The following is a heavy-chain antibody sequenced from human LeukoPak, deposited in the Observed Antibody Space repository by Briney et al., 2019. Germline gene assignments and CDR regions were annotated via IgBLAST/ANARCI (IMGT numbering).Heavy chain of an antibody. Sequence: GGSLRLSCAASGFTFSSYEMNWVRQAPGKGLEWVSYISSIGSTIYYADSVKGRFTISRDNAKNSLYLKMNSLRAEDTAVYHCARDNGYYDSSGYLARFDYWGQGTLVTVSS. J-gene: IGHJ4*02. D-gene: IGHD3-22*01. CDR3: ARDNGYYDSSGYLARFDY. V-gene: IGHV3-48*03. CDR1: GFTFSSYE. CDR2: ISSIGSTI.